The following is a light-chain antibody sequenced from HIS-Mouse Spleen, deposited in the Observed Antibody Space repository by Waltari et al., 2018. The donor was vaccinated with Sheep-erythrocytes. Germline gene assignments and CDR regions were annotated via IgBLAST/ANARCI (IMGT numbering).Light chain of an antibody. J-gene: IGKJ1*01. CDR1: QGISSA. CDR2: DAS. Sequence: AIQLTQSPSSLSASVGDRVTITCRPSQGISSALAWYQQKPGKAPKLLSYDASSLESGVPSRFSGSGSGTDFTLTISSLQPEDFATYYCQQFNNYPRTFGQGTKVEIK. V-gene: IGKV1D-13*01. CDR3: QQFNNYPRT.